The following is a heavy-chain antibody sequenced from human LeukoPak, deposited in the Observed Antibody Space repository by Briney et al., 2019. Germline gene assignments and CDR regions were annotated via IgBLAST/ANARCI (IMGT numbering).Heavy chain of an antibody. D-gene: IGHD3-22*01. CDR2: IYPGDSDT. Sequence: GESLKISCKGSGYRFNAYWIAWVRQMPGKGLEWMGIIYPGDSDTRYSPSFQGQVTISADKSVRTAYLQWSSLTASDTAMYYCARPNITSYYDSRGYDAFDVWGQGTMVTVSS. CDR3: ARPNITSYYDSRGYDAFDV. J-gene: IGHJ3*01. CDR1: GYRFNAYW. V-gene: IGHV5-51*01.